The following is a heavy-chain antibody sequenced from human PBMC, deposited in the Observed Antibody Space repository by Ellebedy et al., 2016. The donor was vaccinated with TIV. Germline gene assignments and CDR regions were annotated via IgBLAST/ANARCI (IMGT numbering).Heavy chain of an antibody. D-gene: IGHD4-23*01. CDR2: IWYDGSNK. CDR3: ARVRGNIDY. CDR1: GFTFSSYG. J-gene: IGHJ4*02. V-gene: IGHV3-33*01. Sequence: GESLKISXAASGFTFSSYGMHWVRQAPGKGLEWVAVIWYDGSNKYYADSVKGRFTISRDNSKNTLYLQMNSLRAEDTAVYYCARVRGNIDYWGQGTLVTVSS.